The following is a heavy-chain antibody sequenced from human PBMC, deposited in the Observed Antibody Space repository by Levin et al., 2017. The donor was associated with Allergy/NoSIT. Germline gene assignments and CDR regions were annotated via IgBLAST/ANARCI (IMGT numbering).Heavy chain of an antibody. CDR3: SKGGGNVPQTRVFDC. J-gene: IGHJ4*02. Sequence: GGSLRLSCEASGFTFKNYAMGWVRQAPGKGLEWVSIISEDGGTTHYADSVKGRFTISRENSKSTLHLQINNLRAEDAAVYYCSKGGGNVPQTRVFDCWGQGTLVTVSS. CDR1: GFTFKNYA. D-gene: IGHD3-10*02. CDR2: ISEDGGTT. V-gene: IGHV3-23*01.